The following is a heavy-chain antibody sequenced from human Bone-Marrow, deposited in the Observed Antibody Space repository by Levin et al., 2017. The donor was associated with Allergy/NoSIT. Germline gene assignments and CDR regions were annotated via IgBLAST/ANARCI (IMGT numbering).Heavy chain of an antibody. V-gene: IGHV3-48*01. CDR3: VRDGYIFGSNSPHFDY. CDR2: ISSSGGTI. J-gene: IGHJ4*02. D-gene: IGHD5-18*01. Sequence: QPGESLKISCAASGFTFSYYAMNWVRPAPGKGLEWVSYISSSGGTIYYADSVKGRFTISRDSAQNSLPLQMDSLRTEDTALYYRVRDGYIFGSNSPHFDYWGQGTLVTVSS. CDR1: GFTFSYYA.